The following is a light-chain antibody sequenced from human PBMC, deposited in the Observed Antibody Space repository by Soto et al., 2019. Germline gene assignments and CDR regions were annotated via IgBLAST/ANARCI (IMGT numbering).Light chain of an antibody. CDR1: SGHNSYA. Sequence: QLVLTQPPSASASLGASVKLTCTLSSGHNSYAIAWHQQQPEKGPRYLMKLNSDGSHSKGDGIPDRFSGSSSGAERYRTISSLQSEDEADYYCQTWSTDIRVFGGGTKLTVL. V-gene: IGLV4-69*01. CDR2: LNSDGSH. CDR3: QTWSTDIRV. J-gene: IGLJ3*02.